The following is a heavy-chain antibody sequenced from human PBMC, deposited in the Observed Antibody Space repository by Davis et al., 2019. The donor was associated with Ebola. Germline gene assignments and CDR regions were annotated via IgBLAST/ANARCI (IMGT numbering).Heavy chain of an antibody. J-gene: IGHJ4*02. V-gene: IGHV5-51*01. Sequence: KVSCKGSGYGFADYWIAWVRQTPGKGLEWMGIIYAGDSDTRCSPSFEGQVTISVDRSITTAYLQWRSLRASDTATYYCARQESLYGSSDYWGQGTLVTVSS. CDR2: IYAGDSDT. D-gene: IGHD2-15*01. CDR1: GYGFADYW. CDR3: ARQESLYGSSDY.